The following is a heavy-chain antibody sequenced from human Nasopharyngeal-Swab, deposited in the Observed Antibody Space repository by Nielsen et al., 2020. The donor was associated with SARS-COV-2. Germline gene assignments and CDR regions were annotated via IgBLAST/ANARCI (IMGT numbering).Heavy chain of an antibody. CDR3: ARDDSSNYDFWSGYYTSFDY. CDR1: GYTFTSYG. J-gene: IGHJ4*02. Sequence: ASVKVSCKASGYTFTSYGISWVRQAPGQGLEWVGWISAYNGNTNYAQKLQGRVTMTTDTSTSTAYMELRSLRSADTAVYYCARDDSSNYDFWSGYYTSFDYWGQGTLVTVSS. D-gene: IGHD3-3*01. V-gene: IGHV1-18*01. CDR2: ISAYNGNT.